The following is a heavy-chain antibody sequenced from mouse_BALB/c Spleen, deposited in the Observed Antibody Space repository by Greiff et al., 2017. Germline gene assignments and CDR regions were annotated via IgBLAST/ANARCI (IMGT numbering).Heavy chain of an antibody. CDR1: GYTFTSYT. D-gene: IGHD1-2*01. V-gene: IGHV1-4*02. Sequence: VQLQESAAELARPGASVKMSCKASGYTFTSYTMHWVKQRPGQGLEWIGYINPSSGYTEYNQKFKDKTTLTADKSSSTAYMQLSSLTSEDSAVYDCARNSPHYYGYVAYWGQGTLVTVSA. J-gene: IGHJ3*01. CDR2: INPSSGYT. CDR3: ARNSPHYYGYVAY.